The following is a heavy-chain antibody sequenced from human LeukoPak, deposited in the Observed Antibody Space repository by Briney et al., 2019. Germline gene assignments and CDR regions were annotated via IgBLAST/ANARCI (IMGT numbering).Heavy chain of an antibody. CDR1: GWTFSSYA. D-gene: IGHD6-13*01. Sequence: SVKVSCKASGWTFSSYAISWVRQAPGQGLEWMEWIIPIFGTANYAQKFQGRVTITADESTGTAYMELSSLRSEDTAVYYCARDGGTSSSSCWFDPWGQGTLVTVSS. J-gene: IGHJ5*02. CDR3: ARDGGTSSSSCWFDP. CDR2: IIPIFGTA. V-gene: IGHV1-69*13.